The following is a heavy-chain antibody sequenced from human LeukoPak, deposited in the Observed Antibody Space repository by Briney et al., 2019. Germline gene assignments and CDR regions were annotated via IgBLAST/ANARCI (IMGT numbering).Heavy chain of an antibody. CDR3: ARAYSYGNDY. V-gene: IGHV3-48*01. CDR2: ISSSTGII. Sequence: GGSLRLSCAASGFTFSSYSMNWVRQAPGKGLEWVSQISSSTGIIYYADSVKGRFTISRDNAKNSLYLQMNSLRAEDTAVYYCARAYSYGNDYWGQGTLVTVPS. J-gene: IGHJ4*02. D-gene: IGHD5-18*01. CDR1: GFTFSSYS.